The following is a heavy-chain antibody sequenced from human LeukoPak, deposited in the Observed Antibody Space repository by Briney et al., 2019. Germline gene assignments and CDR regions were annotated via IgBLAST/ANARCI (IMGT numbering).Heavy chain of an antibody. CDR1: GGSFSGYY. CDR3: ARAVIVVAAATQRNWFDP. V-gene: IGHV4-34*01. Sequence: SETLSLTCAVYGGSFSGYYWSWIRQPPGKGLEWIGEINHSGSTNYNPSLKSRVTISVDTSKNQFSLKMSSVTAADTAIYYCARAVIVVAAATQRNWFDPWGQGTLVTVSS. CDR2: INHSGST. D-gene: IGHD2-15*01. J-gene: IGHJ5*02.